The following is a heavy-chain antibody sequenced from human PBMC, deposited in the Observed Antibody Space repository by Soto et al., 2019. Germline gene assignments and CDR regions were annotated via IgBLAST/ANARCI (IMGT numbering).Heavy chain of an antibody. Sequence: GGSLRLSCEASGFTFSSYDMHWVRQAPGKGLEWVAVISYDGSNKYYADSVKGRFTISRDNSKNTVYLQMNSLRAEDTAVYYCAKDQSSGWYVYWGQGTLVTVSS. CDR2: ISYDGSNK. D-gene: IGHD6-19*01. V-gene: IGHV3-30*18. CDR3: AKDQSSGWYVY. J-gene: IGHJ4*02. CDR1: GFTFSSYD.